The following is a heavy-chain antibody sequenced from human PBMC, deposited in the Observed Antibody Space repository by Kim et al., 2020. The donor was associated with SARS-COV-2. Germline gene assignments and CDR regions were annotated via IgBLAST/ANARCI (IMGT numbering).Heavy chain of an antibody. V-gene: IGHV3-11*05. CDR3: PRVRGGYPPHSLGFDY. D-gene: IGHD5-12*01. J-gene: IGHJ4*02. Sequence: SVQGRYTIPRDNAKNSRYLQMNSLRAEDTAVYYCPRVRGGYPPHSLGFDYWGQGTLVTVSS.